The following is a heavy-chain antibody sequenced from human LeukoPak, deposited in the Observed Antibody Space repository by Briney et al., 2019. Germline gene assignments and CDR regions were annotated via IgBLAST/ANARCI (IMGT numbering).Heavy chain of an antibody. Sequence: PGGSLRPSCAASGFTFSDYYMSWIRQAPGKGLEWVSYISSSGSTIYYADSVKGRFTISRDNAKNSLYLQMNSLRAEDTAVYYCARGGEWELLHWFDPWGQGTLVTVSS. CDR3: ARGGEWELLHWFDP. CDR1: GFTFSDYY. J-gene: IGHJ5*02. V-gene: IGHV3-11*01. D-gene: IGHD1-26*01. CDR2: ISSSGSTI.